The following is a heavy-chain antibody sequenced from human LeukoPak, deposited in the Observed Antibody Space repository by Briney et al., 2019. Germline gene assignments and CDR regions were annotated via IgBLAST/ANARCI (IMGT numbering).Heavy chain of an antibody. D-gene: IGHD2-8*01. CDR3: AREVVLIVYANYYMDV. V-gene: IGHV4-30-4*08. CDR2: IYYSGST. J-gene: IGHJ6*03. Sequence: SETLSLTCTVSGGSISSGDYYWSWICQPPGKGLAWIGYIYYSGSTYYNPSLKSRVTISVDTSKNQFSLKLSSVTAADTAVYYCAREVVLIVYANYYMDVWRKGTTVTVSS. CDR1: GGSISSGDYY.